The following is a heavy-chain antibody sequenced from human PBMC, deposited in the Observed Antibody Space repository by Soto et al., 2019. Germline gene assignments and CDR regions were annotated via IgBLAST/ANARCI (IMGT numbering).Heavy chain of an antibody. J-gene: IGHJ6*02. CDR3: ARHVVVVVAATYYYYYGLDV. Sequence: SETLSLTCTVSGGSISSSSYYWGWIRQPPGKGLEWIGSIYYSGSTYYNPSLKSRVTISVDTSKNQFSLKLSSVTAADTAVYYCARHVVVVVAATYYYYYGLDVSGQGTTVTVSS. V-gene: IGHV4-39*01. D-gene: IGHD2-15*01. CDR1: GGSISSSSYY. CDR2: IYYSGST.